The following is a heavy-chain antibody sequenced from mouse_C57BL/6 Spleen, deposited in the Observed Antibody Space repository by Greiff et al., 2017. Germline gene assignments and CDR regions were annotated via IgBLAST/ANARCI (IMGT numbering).Heavy chain of an antibody. CDR3: ARDYGSYFDY. D-gene: IGHD1-1*01. CDR1: GYTFTSYW. Sequence: QVQLKQPGAELVRPGSSVKLSCKASGYTFTSYWMHWVKQRPIQGLEWIGNIDPSDSETHYNQKFKDKATLTVDKSSSTAYMQLSSLTSEDSAVYYCARDYGSYFDYWGQGTTLTVSS. CDR2: IDPSDSET. J-gene: IGHJ2*01. V-gene: IGHV1-52*01.